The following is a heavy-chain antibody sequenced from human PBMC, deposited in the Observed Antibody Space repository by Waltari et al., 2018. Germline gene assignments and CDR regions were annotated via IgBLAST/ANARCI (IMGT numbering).Heavy chain of an antibody. V-gene: IGHV1-46*01. CDR3: ARGYVVVVAEDHSLDY. D-gene: IGHD2-15*01. CDR2: INPSGGST. Sequence: QVQLVQSGAEVKKPGASVKVSCKASGYTFTSYYMHWVRQAPGQGLEWMGIINPSGGSTSYAQKFQGRVTMTRDTSTSTVYMELSSLRSEDTAVYYCARGYVVVVAEDHSLDYWGQGTLVTVSS. CDR1: GYTFTSYY. J-gene: IGHJ4*02.